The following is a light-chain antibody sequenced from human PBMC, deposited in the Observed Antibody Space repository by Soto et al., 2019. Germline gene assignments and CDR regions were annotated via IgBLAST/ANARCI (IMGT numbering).Light chain of an antibody. J-gene: IGKJ5*01. V-gene: IGKV1-5*01. CDR2: GAS. Sequence: PSTLSASVGDSVTITCRASQNIASWLAWYQQTPGKDPKLLIYGASTSESGVPSRFSGSGSGTEFTLTIRSLQPGDFATYYCQQYNTYSATFGQGTDWRL. CDR3: QQYNTYSAT. CDR1: QNIASW.